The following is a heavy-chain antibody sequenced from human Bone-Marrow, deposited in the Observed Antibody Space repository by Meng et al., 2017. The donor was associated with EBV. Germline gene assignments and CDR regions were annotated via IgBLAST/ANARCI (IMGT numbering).Heavy chain of an antibody. CDR1: GGTFNSDA. CDR2: LIPMSGAP. Sequence: VRGGQSGAEVKKPGSSVKVSCWTSGGTFNSDAVSWVRQAPGQGLEWMGGLIPMSGAPRYAQKFQGRVTITADESTSTHYMDLSNLRSDDTAMYYCASESGRGFTPDYWGQGTLVTVSS. V-gene: IGHV1-69*01. D-gene: IGHD3-10*01. J-gene: IGHJ4*02. CDR3: ASESGRGFTPDY.